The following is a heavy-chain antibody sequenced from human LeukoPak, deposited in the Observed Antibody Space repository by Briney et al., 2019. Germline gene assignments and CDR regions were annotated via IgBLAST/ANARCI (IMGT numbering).Heavy chain of an antibody. Sequence: ASVKVSCKASGYTFTSYGISWVRQAPGQGLEWMGRINPNSGGTNYAQKFQGRVTMTRDTSISTAYMELSRLRSDDTAVYYCARVYGSGSYSASYYFDYWGQGTLVTVSS. CDR1: GYTFTSYG. CDR3: ARVYGSGSYSASYYFDY. D-gene: IGHD3-10*01. CDR2: INPNSGGT. V-gene: IGHV1-2*06. J-gene: IGHJ4*02.